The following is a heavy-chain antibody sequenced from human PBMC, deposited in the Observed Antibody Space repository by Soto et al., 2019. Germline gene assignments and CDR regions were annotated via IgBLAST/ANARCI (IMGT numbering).Heavy chain of an antibody. CDR1: GGTFSSYA. Sequence: ASVKVSCKASGGTFSSYAISWVRQAPGQGLEWMGGIIPIFGTADYAQKFQGRVTITADESTSTAYMELSSLRSDDTAVYYCARGAFGEVSFDYWGQGTQVTVSS. CDR3: ARGAFGEVSFDY. D-gene: IGHD3-10*01. CDR2: IIPIFGTA. V-gene: IGHV1-69*01. J-gene: IGHJ4*02.